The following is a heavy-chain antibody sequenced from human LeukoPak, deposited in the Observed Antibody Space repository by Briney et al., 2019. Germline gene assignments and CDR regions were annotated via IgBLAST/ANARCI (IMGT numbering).Heavy chain of an antibody. CDR2: IKQDGSEI. CDR1: GFTFSNYW. CDR3: AGGGDSKSYFGYFDY. Sequence: PGGSLRLSCAASGFTFSNYWMNWVRQAPGKGLEWVANIKQDGSEIFYVDSVKGRFTISRDNAKSSLYLQMNSLRAEDTAVYYCAGGGDSKSYFGYFDYWAQGTLVTVSS. D-gene: IGHD1-26*01. J-gene: IGHJ4*02. V-gene: IGHV3-7*01.